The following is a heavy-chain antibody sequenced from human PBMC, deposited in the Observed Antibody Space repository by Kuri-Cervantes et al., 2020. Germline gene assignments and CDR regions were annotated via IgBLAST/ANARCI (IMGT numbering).Heavy chain of an antibody. Sequence: GRSLRLSCAASGFTFSSYSMNWVRQAPGKGLEWVSYISSSSSTIYYADSVKGRFTISRDNAKNSLYLQMNSLRAEDTAVYYCASRIAVAGTAVEYWGQGTLVTVSS. J-gene: IGHJ4*02. CDR3: ASRIAVAGTAVEY. V-gene: IGHV3-48*01. CDR2: ISSSSSTI. CDR1: GFTFSSYS. D-gene: IGHD6-19*01.